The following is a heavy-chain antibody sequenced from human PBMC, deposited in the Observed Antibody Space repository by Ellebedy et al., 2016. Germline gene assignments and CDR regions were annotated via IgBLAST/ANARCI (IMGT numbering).Heavy chain of an antibody. V-gene: IGHV3-23*01. Sequence: GGSLRLXXATSGFTFRNFFMSWVRQTPGKGLEWVSTISGDGGSTYFADSVKGRFTISRDNSKNTLYLQMNSLRAEDTAVYYCAKDGFSGSYYHYFDYWGQGTLVTVSS. CDR3: AKDGFSGSYYHYFDY. CDR1: GFTFRNFF. CDR2: ISGDGGST. J-gene: IGHJ4*02. D-gene: IGHD1-26*01.